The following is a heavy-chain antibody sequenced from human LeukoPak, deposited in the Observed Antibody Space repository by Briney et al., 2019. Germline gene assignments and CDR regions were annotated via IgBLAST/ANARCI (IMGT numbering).Heavy chain of an antibody. CDR2: IFPTEVT. J-gene: IGHJ5*02. V-gene: IGHV4-4*09. D-gene: IGHD1-26*01. CDR3: ARSDGIVGEEAWFDP. CDR1: GGSIGTFH. Sequence: KPSETLSLTCSVSGGSIGTFHWHWIRQPPGKGLEWIGYIFPTEVTNYSPSLKSRVTISVDTSKNQFSLRLSSVTAADTAVYYCARSDGIVGEEAWFDPWGQGTLVTVSS.